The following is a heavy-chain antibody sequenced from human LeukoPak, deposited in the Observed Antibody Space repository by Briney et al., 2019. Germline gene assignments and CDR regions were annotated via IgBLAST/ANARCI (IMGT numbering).Heavy chain of an antibody. Sequence: SVKVSCKASGGTFSSYAISWVRQAPGQGLEWMGGIIPIFGTANYAQKFQGRVTITADKSTSTAYMELSSLRSEDTAVYYCARGDIVVVTAIPYYYYYMDVWGKGTTVTVSS. CDR1: GGTFSSYA. D-gene: IGHD2-21*02. CDR3: ARGDIVVVTAIPYYYYYMDV. V-gene: IGHV1-69*06. CDR2: IIPIFGTA. J-gene: IGHJ6*03.